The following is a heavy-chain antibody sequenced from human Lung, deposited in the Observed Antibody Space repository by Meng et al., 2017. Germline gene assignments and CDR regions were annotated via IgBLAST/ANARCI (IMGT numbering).Heavy chain of an antibody. Sequence: QVQLRPWGQGLLKPPETLSLTCVVSGGSFSDYYWSWIRQPPGKGLEWIGEINHSGSTNYNPSLESRATISVDTSQNNLSLKLSSVTAADSAVYYCARGPTTMAHDFDYWGQGTLVTVSS. J-gene: IGHJ4*02. V-gene: IGHV4-34*01. CDR2: INHSGST. CDR3: ARGPTTMAHDFDY. D-gene: IGHD4-11*01. CDR1: GGSFSDYY.